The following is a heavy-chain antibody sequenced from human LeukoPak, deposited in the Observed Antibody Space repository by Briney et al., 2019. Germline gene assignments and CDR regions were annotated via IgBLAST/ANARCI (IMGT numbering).Heavy chain of an antibody. CDR1: GFTFSSYS. V-gene: IGHV3-21*01. Sequence: GGSLRLSCAASGFTFSSYSMNWVRQAPGKGLEWVSSINSSSSYIYYADSVKGRFTVSRDNAKNSLYLQMNSLRAEDTAVYYCASGVVPAATVDYWGQGTLVTVSS. CDR3: ASGVVPAATVDY. D-gene: IGHD2-2*01. CDR2: INSSSSYI. J-gene: IGHJ4*02.